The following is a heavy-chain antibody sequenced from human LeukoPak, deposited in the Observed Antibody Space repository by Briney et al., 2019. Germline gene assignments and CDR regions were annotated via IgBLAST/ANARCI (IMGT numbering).Heavy chain of an antibody. CDR1: GVTISSYY. Sequence: PSETLSLTCTVSGVTISSYYWSWIRQPPGKGLEWIGYIYYSGNTNYNPSLKRRVTISVDTSKNQVSLKLSSETAADTAVYYCAGSSTSGGYYFDYWGQGTLVTVSS. CDR2: IYYSGNT. V-gene: IGHV4-59*01. D-gene: IGHD2-2*01. CDR3: AGSSTSGGYYFDY. J-gene: IGHJ4*02.